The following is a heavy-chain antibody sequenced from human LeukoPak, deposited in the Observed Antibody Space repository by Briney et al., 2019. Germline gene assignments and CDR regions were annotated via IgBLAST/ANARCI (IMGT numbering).Heavy chain of an antibody. D-gene: IGHD1-1*01. V-gene: IGHV3-23*01. CDR1: GFTFRSHA. J-gene: IGHJ4*02. Sequence: GGSLRLSCVGSGFTFRSHAMSWVRQAPEKGLEFVSSIYENGGTTYYADSVKGRFSISRDNSKNTLYLQMDSLRGEDTAVYYCARELHVERDDYWGQGTLVTVSS. CDR2: IYENGGTT. CDR3: ARELHVERDDY.